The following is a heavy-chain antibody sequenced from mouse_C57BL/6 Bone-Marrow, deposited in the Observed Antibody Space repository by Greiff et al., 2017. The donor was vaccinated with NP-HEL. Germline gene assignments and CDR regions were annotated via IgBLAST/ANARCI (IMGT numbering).Heavy chain of an antibody. Sequence: EVQLVESGGGLVKPGGSLKLSCAASGFTFSSYAMSWVRQTPEKRLEWVATISDGGSYTYYPDNVKARFTISRDNAKNNLYLQRSHLKSEDTAMYYCASIVTTKAYWGQGTLVTVSA. D-gene: IGHD2-5*01. CDR1: GFTFSSYA. V-gene: IGHV5-4*01. CDR3: ASIVTTKAY. CDR2: ISDGGSYT. J-gene: IGHJ3*01.